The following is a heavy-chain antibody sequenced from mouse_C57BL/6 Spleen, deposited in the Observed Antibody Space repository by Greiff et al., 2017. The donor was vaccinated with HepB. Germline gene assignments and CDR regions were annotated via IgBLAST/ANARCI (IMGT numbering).Heavy chain of an antibody. J-gene: IGHJ1*03. CDR3: ARSHYGSLYWYFDV. V-gene: IGHV1-80*01. Sequence: QVQLQQSGAELVKPGASVKISCKASGYAFSSYWMNWVKQRPGKGLEWIGQIYPGDGDTNYNGKFKGKATLTADKSSSTAYMQLSSLTSEDSAVYFCARSHYGSLYWYFDVWGTGTTVTVSS. D-gene: IGHD1-1*01. CDR2: IYPGDGDT. CDR1: GYAFSSYW.